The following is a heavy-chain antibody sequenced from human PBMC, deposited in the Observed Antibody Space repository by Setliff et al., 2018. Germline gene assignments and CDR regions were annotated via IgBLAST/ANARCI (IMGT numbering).Heavy chain of an antibody. V-gene: IGHV1-69*13. CDR3: ARDDGRAAVAVWFFDS. D-gene: IGHD6-25*01. CDR2: IIPIFGTA. J-gene: IGHJ4*02. CDR1: GGTFSSYV. Sequence: GASVKVSCKASGGTFSSYVINWVRQAPRQGLEWMGGIIPIFGTANYAQKLQGRVTITADESTNTAYMELSSLRYEDTAVYYCARDDGRAAVAVWFFDSWGQGSLVTVSS.